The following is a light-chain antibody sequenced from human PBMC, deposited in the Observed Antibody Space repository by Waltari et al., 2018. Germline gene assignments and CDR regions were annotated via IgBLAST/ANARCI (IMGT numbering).Light chain of an antibody. CDR3: QQFNSYPLT. V-gene: IGKV1-9*01. J-gene: IGKJ4*01. Sequence: IQLTQSPSSLSPFAGDRIATTCRASQGIRSFLAWYQQKQGKAPKLLIYAASTLQSGIPSRFSGSGSGTDFSLTISSLQPEDFATYYCQQFNSYPLTFGGGTKVEIK. CDR1: QGIRSF. CDR2: AAS.